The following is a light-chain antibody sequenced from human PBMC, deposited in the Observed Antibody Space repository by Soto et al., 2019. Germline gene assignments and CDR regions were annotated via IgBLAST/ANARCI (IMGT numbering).Light chain of an antibody. Sequence: EIVLTQSPATLSLSPGDRATLSCRASQSVSSYLAWYQQKPGQAPRLLIYDASNRATGIPARFSGSGSGKDFTLTISSLEPEDFAVYYCQQRSNWITFGQGTRLEIK. J-gene: IGKJ5*01. V-gene: IGKV3-11*01. CDR2: DAS. CDR3: QQRSNWIT. CDR1: QSVSSY.